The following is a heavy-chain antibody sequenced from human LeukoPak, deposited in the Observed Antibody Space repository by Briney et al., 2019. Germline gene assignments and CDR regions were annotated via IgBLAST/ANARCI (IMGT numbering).Heavy chain of an antibody. CDR2: IYSGGST. J-gene: IGHJ6*02. CDR3: AEAYGDWDYYYGMDV. Sequence: PGGSLRLSCAASGLTVSSNYMSWVRQAPGKRLEWVSVIYSGGSTYYADSVKGRFTISRDNSKNTLYLQMNSLRAEDTAVYYCAEAYGDWDYYYGMDVWGQGTTVTVSS. V-gene: IGHV3-66*01. D-gene: IGHD4-17*01. CDR1: GLTVSSNY.